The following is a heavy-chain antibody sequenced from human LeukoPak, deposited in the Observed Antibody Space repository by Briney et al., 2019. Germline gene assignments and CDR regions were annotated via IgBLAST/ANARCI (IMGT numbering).Heavy chain of an antibody. J-gene: IGHJ6*03. D-gene: IGHD5-12*01. CDR3: AREFRATGYYYYYMDV. V-gene: IGHV3-11*04. CDR2: ISSSGSTI. CDR1: GFTFSDYY. Sequence: KPGGSLRLSCAASGFTFSDYYMSWIRQAPGKGLEWVSYISSSGSTIYYADSVKGRFTISRDNAKNSLYLQMNSLRAEDTAVYYCAREFRATGYYYYYMDVWGKGTTVTVSS.